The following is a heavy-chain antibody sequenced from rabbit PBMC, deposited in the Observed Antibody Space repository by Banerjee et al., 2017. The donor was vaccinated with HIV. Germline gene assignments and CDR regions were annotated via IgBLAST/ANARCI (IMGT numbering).Heavy chain of an antibody. Sequence: QSLEESGGDLVKPGACLTLTCTASGFSFRAGYYMSWVRQAPGKGLEWIGIIYAGQRSADYASWVNGRFTISSDHAQDTVDLQMNSLTAADTATHFCARSVTGYASGGFNLWGQGTLVTVS. CDR1: GFSFRAGYY. CDR3: ARSVTGYASGGFNL. D-gene: IGHD6-1*01. J-gene: IGHJ4*01. V-gene: IGHV1S40*01. CDR2: IYAGQRSA.